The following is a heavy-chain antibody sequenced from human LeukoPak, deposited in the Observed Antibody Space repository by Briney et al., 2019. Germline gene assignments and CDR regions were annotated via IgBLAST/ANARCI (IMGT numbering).Heavy chain of an antibody. V-gene: IGHV3-74*01. J-gene: IGHJ4*02. CDR1: GFTFSSYW. D-gene: IGHD6-19*01. CDR2: INSDGSST. CDR3: ARDPSSGWYGSNYFDY. Sequence: GGSLRLSCAASGFTFSSYWMHWVRQAPGKGLVWVSRINSDGSSTSYADSVKGRFTISRDNAKNSLYLQMNSLRAEDTAVYYCARDPSSGWYGSNYFDYWGQGTLVTVSS.